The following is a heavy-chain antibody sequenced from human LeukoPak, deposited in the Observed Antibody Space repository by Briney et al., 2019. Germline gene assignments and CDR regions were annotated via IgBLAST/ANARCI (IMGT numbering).Heavy chain of an antibody. CDR2: INHSGST. CDR3: ARVGRGAGSNYYYGMDV. J-gene: IGHJ6*02. D-gene: IGHD3/OR15-3a*01. CDR1: GGSFSGYY. Sequence: PSETLSLTCAVYGGSFSGYYWSWIRQPPGKGLEWIGEINHSGSTNYNPSLKSRVTISVDTSKNQFSLKLSSVTAADTAVYYCARVGRGAGSNYYYGMDVWGQGTTVTVSS. V-gene: IGHV4-34*01.